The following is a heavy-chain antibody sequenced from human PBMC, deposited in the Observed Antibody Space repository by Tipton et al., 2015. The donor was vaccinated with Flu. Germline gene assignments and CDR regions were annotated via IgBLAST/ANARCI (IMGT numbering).Heavy chain of an antibody. D-gene: IGHD5-12*01. Sequence: TLSLTCSVSNGPINYFYWSWIRQPAGKGLEWIGRIYPSGGTDYNPSLGGRVTMSVDTAKSQFSLKLSSVTAADTAVYYCARGGVSNSGYRNWGQGTLVTVSS. CDR1: NGPINYFY. V-gene: IGHV4-4*07. CDR3: ARGGVSNSGYRN. CDR2: IYPSGGT. J-gene: IGHJ4*02.